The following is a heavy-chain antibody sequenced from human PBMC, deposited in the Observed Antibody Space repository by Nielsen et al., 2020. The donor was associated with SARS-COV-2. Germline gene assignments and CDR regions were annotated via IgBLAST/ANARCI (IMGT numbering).Heavy chain of an antibody. CDR2: INTNTGKP. D-gene: IGHD2-2*01. Sequence: ASVKVSCKVSGYSLTEISMHWVRQAPGHGLEWMAWINTNTGKPMYGQGFTGRFVLSLDTSVSTAYLQINNLQAEDTGVYFCVSEVVPSGSVFVWGQGTLVTVSS. V-gene: IGHV7-4-1*02. CDR3: VSEVVPSGSVFV. J-gene: IGHJ4*02. CDR1: GYSLTEIS.